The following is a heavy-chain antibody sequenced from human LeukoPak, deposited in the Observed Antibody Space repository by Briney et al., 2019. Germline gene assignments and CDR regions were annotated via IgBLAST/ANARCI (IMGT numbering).Heavy chain of an antibody. D-gene: IGHD3-16*01. V-gene: IGHV4-59*08. CDR2: IYYSGST. CDR1: GGSIRGYY. Sequence: SETLSLTCTVSGGSIRGYYWSWVRQPPGKGLEWIAFIYYSGSTNYNPSLKSRVTISLDTSKNQFSLKLSSVTAADTAVYYCAVGATHYYMDVWGKGTTVTVSS. CDR3: AVGATHYYMDV. J-gene: IGHJ6*03.